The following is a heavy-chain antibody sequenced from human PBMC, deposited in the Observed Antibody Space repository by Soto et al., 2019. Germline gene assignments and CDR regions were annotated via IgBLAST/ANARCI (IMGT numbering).Heavy chain of an antibody. D-gene: IGHD3-16*02. J-gene: IGHJ3*02. V-gene: IGHV4-38-2*01. CDR3: ARVLRDDYVWGSYRYTNVGAFDI. CDR1: GYSISSGYY. CDR2: IYHSGST. Sequence: LSLTFAVSGYSISSGYYWGWIRQPPGKGLEWIGSIYHSGSTYYNPSLKSRVTISVDTSKNQFSLKLSSVTAADTAVYYCARVLRDDYVWGSYRYTNVGAFDIWGQGTMVTVSS.